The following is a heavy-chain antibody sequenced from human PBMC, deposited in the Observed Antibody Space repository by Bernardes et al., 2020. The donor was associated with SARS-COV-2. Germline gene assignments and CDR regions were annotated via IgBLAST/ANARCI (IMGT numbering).Heavy chain of an antibody. J-gene: IGHJ4*02. CDR3: ARVSLFTVPDY. V-gene: IGHV3-53*01. D-gene: IGHD4-17*01. Sequence: GGSLRLSCAASGFTVSSNYMSWVRQAPGKGLEWVSVIYSGGSTYYADSVKGRFTISRDNSKNTLYLQMNSLRAEDTAVYYCARVSLFTVPDYWGQGTLVTVSS. CDR2: IYSGGST. CDR1: GFTVSSNY.